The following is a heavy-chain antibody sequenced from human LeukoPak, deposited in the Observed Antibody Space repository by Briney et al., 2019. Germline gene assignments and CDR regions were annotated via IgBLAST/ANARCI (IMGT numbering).Heavy chain of an antibody. Sequence: GGSLRLSCAASGFSFSSYAMSWVRQAPGKGLERVSAITGCGSSTFYADAVKGRFTIPKDNSKNTLYLQMNSLRAEDTAVYYCAKRVSGWYLVDYWGQGALVTVSS. CDR3: AKRVSGWYLVDY. CDR1: GFSFSSYA. J-gene: IGHJ4*02. CDR2: ITGCGSST. V-gene: IGHV3-23*01. D-gene: IGHD6-19*01.